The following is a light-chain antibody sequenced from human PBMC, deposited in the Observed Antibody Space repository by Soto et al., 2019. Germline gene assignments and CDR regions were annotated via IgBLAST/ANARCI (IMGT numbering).Light chain of an antibody. CDR1: QSISIY. Sequence: DIQMTQSPSSLSASVGDRVTITCRASQSISIYLNWCQQKPGKAPKVLIYATSHVQSGVPSSFSGSASGTDFTLTISNLQPEELATYYCQQANSVPHTFGQGTRLEIK. CDR3: QQANSVPHT. J-gene: IGKJ5*01. V-gene: IGKV1-39*01. CDR2: ATS.